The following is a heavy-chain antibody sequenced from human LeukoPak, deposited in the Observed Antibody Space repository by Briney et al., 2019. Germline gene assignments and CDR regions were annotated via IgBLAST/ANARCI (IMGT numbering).Heavy chain of an antibody. V-gene: IGHV4-59*11. CDR2: ISYSGST. CDR3: ARVRQLAPDTGAFDI. D-gene: IGHD6-6*01. J-gene: IGHJ3*02. Sequence: SETLSLTCTVSGGSISTHYWSWIRQPPAQGLDWSGYISYSGSTNYNPSLQSRVTISVDTSKNQCSLKLSSVTAADTAVYYCARVRQLAPDTGAFDIWGQGTMVTVSS. CDR1: GGSISTHY.